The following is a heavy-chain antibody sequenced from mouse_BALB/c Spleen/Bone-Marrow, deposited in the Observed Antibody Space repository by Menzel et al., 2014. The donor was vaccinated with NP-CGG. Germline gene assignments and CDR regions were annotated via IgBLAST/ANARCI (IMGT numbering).Heavy chain of an antibody. V-gene: IGHV5-6-5*01. CDR1: GFTFSSYA. CDR2: ISSGGST. D-gene: IGHD2-3*01. J-gene: IGHJ4*01. CDR3: ARVEDGYYVRAMDY. Sequence: DVKLVESGGDLAKPGGSLKLSCAASGFTFSSYAMSWVRQTPEKRLEWVASISSGGSTYYPDSVKGRFTIPRDNARNILYLQMSSLRSEDTAMYYCARVEDGYYVRAMDYWGQGTSVTVSS.